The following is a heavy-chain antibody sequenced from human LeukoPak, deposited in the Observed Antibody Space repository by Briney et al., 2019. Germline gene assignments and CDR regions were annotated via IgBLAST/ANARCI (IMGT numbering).Heavy chain of an antibody. CDR2: IYYSGST. Sequence: SETLSLTCTVSGDSISSSSYYWGWIRQPPGKGLEWTGSIYYSGSTYYNPSLKSRVTVSVDTSKNQFSLKLTSVTAADTAVYFCARGVWIYSFWGQGTLVTVS. V-gene: IGHV4-39*01. CDR3: ARGVWIYSF. D-gene: IGHD5-18*01. CDR1: GDSISSSSYY. J-gene: IGHJ4*02.